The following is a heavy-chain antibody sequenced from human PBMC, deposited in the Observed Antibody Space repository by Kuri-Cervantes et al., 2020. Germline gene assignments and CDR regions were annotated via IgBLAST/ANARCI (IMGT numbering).Heavy chain of an antibody. J-gene: IGHJ3*02. CDR3: ARDSTPFTVTTDAFDI. CDR1: GFSDFTFSSYT. Sequence: GESLKISCATSGFSDFTFSSYTMNWVRLAPGKGLEWVSGISANGGTAFYADAVRGRFTISRDNSKNTLYLQMNSLRAEDTAVYYCARDSTPFTVTTDAFDIWGQGTMVTVSS. CDR2: ISANGGTA. V-gene: IGHV3-23*01. D-gene: IGHD4-17*01.